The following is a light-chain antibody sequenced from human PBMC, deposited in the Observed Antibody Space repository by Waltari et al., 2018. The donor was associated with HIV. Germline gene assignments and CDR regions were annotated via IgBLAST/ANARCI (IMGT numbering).Light chain of an antibody. Sequence: EIVMTQSPATLSVSPGERVTLSCRASQRISSNLVWYQQKPGQAPRPLIYRSSSRATGIPARFSGSGSGTEFTLTISSLQSEDFAVYYCQQRSNWPPVTFGQGTRLEIK. CDR1: QRISSN. CDR3: QQRSNWPPVT. J-gene: IGKJ5*01. V-gene: IGKV3-15*01. CDR2: RSS.